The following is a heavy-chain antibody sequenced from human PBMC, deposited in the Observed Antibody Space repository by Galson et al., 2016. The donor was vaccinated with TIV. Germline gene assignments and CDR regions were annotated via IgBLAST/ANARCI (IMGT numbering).Heavy chain of an antibody. CDR1: GGTFSSYV. CDR3: ERDRNTAFDTYHQYYGMDV. CDR2: IIPLFRTT. V-gene: IGHV1-69*13. Sequence: SVKVSCKASGGTFSSYVFNWVRLAPGQGLEWMGGIIPLFRTTNYAPKFQGRVTITADESTNTAYMELNSLKYGDTAVYYCERDRNTAFDTYHQYYGMDVWGQGTTVTVPS. D-gene: IGHD5-18*01. J-gene: IGHJ6*02.